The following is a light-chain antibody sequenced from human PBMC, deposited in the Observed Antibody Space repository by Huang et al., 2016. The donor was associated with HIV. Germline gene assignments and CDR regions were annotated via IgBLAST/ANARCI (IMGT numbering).Light chain of an antibody. CDR3: QQSRS. CDR2: DAS. J-gene: IGKJ4*01. CDR1: QDIDKY. Sequence: DIQTTQSPSSLSASVGDRVTIRCQASQDIDKYLNWYQQKPGKAPELLIFDASHLERGVPTRFSGSGSGTDFTFTISSLQPEDFATYYCQQSRSFGGGTKVEVK. V-gene: IGKV1-33*01.